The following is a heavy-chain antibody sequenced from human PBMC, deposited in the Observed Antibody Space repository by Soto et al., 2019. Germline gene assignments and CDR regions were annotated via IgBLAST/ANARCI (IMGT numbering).Heavy chain of an antibody. J-gene: IGHJ6*02. Sequence: SETLSLTCAVYGGSFSGYYWSWIRQPPGKGLEWIGEINHSGSTNYNPSLKSRVTISVDTSKNQFSLKLSSVTAADTAVYYCARSVHWSYRMDVWCQGPKLPLS. CDR1: GGSFSGYY. D-gene: IGHD3-10*01. CDR2: INHSGST. V-gene: IGHV4-34*01. CDR3: ARSVHWSYRMDV.